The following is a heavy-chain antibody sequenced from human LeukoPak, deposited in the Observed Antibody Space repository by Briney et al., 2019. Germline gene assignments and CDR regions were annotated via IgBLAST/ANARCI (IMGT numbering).Heavy chain of an antibody. CDR3: ARDQGSRYCSGGSCYYNWFDP. Sequence: GGSLRLSCAASGFTFSTYGMHWVRQAPGKGPEWVTFIFSDGNNKYYADSVRGRFTISRDNAKNSLYLQMNSLRAEDTAVYYCARDQGSRYCSGGSCYYNWFDPWGQGTLVTVSS. J-gene: IGHJ5*02. CDR1: GFTFSTYG. D-gene: IGHD2-15*01. CDR2: IFSDGNNK. V-gene: IGHV3-30*12.